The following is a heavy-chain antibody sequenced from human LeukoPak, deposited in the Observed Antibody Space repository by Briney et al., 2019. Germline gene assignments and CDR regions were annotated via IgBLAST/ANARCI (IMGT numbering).Heavy chain of an antibody. Sequence: SETLSLTCTVSGGSISSYYWSWIRQPPGKGLEWIGYIYYSGSTNYNPSLKSRVTISVDTSKNQFSLKLSSVTAADTAVYYCARAQTSGLDYYDSSYFDYWGQGTLVTVSS. CDR3: ARAQTSGLDYYDSSYFDY. CDR2: IYYSGST. D-gene: IGHD3-22*01. V-gene: IGHV4-59*01. J-gene: IGHJ4*02. CDR1: GGSISSYY.